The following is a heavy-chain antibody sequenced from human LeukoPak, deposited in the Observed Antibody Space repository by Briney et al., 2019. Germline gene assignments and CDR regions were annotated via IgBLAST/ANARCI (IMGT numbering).Heavy chain of an antibody. D-gene: IGHD3-9*01. V-gene: IGHV3-30-3*01. CDR1: GFTFSSYA. J-gene: IGHJ4*02. Sequence: PGGSLRLSCAASGFTFSSYAMHWVRQAPGKGLEWVAVIPYDGSNKYYADSVKGRFTISRDNSKNTLYLQMNSLGAEDTAVYYCARANPPAISFFDWWGQGTLVSVSS. CDR3: ARANPPAISFFDW. CDR2: IPYDGSNK.